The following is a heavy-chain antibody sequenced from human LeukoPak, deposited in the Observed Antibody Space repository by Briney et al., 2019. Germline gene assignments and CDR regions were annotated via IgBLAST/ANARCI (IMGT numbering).Heavy chain of an antibody. D-gene: IGHD6-19*01. CDR3: VKSSGQWLVLGTFDI. J-gene: IGHJ3*02. CDR2: ISHVGYHK. V-gene: IGHV3-30*18. Sequence: GGSLRLSCAASGFTFTTYAMHWVRQAPGKGLDWVAVISHVGYHKYYADSVTGRFTIPRDISRNTLYLQMNSLRADDTAFYYCVKSSGQWLVLGTFDIWGQGTMVTVSS. CDR1: GFTFTTYA.